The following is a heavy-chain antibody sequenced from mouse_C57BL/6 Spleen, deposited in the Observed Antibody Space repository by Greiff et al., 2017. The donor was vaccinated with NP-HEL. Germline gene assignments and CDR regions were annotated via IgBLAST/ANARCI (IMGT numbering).Heavy chain of an antibody. CDR3: TRDGYASYAMDY. CDR2: IDPETGGT. Sequence: VKLVESGAELVRPGASVTLSCKASGYTFTDYEMHWVKQTPVHGLEWIGAIDPETGGTAYNQKFKGKAILTADKSSSTAYMELRSLTSEDSAVYYCTRDGYASYAMDYWGQGTSVTVSS. J-gene: IGHJ4*01. CDR1: GYTFTDYE. V-gene: IGHV1-15*01. D-gene: IGHD2-2*01.